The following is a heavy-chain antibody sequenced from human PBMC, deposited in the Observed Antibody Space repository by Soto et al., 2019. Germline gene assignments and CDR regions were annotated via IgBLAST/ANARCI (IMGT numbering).Heavy chain of an antibody. V-gene: IGHV1-2*02. CDR1: GYTFTGYY. CDR3: ARGAAAAGSNYYYYGMDV. CDR2: INPNSGGT. D-gene: IGHD6-13*01. J-gene: IGHJ6*02. Sequence: ASVKVSCKASGYTFTGYYMHWVRQAPGQGLEWMGWINPNSGGTNYAQKFQGRVTMTRDTSISTAYMELSRLRSDDTAVYYCARGAAAAGSNYYYYGMDVWGQGTTVTVPS.